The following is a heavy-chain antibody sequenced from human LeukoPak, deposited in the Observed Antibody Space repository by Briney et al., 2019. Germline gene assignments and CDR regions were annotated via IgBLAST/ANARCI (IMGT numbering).Heavy chain of an antibody. D-gene: IGHD6-13*01. J-gene: IGHJ4*02. CDR3: ATEADGNRFDY. CDR1: GFTFSDYY. V-gene: IGHV3-11*06. Sequence: GGSLRLSCAASGFTFSDYYMSWIRQAPGKGLEWVSYISPGTSHTNYADSVKGRFTISRDNAKTTLYLQLNSLTAEDSAVYYCATEADGNRFDYWGQGTLVTVPS. CDR2: ISPGTSHT.